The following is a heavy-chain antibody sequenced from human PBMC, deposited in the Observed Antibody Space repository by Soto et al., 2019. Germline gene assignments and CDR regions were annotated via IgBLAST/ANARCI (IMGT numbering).Heavy chain of an antibody. D-gene: IGHD3-10*01. J-gene: IGHJ3*02. V-gene: IGHV5-51*01. CDR2: IYAGDTET. CDR1: GYGFTSYW. CDR3: ARHRRDYPFDI. Sequence: GESLKISRKGSGYGFTSYWLGWVRQIAGKGLEWMGIIYAGDTETRYSPSFQGLVTISADKSITTAYLQWSSLKASDTAMYYCARHRRDYPFDISGQGTMVTVS.